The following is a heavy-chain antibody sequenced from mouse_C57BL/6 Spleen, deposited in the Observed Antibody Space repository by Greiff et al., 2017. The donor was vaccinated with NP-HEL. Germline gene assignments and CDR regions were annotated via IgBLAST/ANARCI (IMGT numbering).Heavy chain of an antibody. CDR1: GFTFSDYG. V-gene: IGHV5-17*01. D-gene: IGHD2-2*01. CDR3: AKDWLYYFDY. CDR2: ISSGSSTI. J-gene: IGHJ2*01. Sequence: DVHLVESGGGLVKPGGSLKLSCAASGFTFSDYGMHWVRQAPEKGLEWVAYISSGSSTIYYADTVKGRFTISRDNAKNTLFLQMTSLRSEDTAMYYCAKDWLYYFDYWGQGTTLTVSS.